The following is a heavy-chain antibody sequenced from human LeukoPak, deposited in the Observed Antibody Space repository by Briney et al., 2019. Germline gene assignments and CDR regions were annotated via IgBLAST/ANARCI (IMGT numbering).Heavy chain of an antibody. Sequence: SETLSLTCTVSGGSISSGSYYWSWIRQPAGKGPEWIGRIYTSGSTNYNPSLKSRVTISVDTSKNQFSLKLSSVTAADTAVYYCARERLERRDNWFDPWGQGTLVTVSS. CDR1: GGSISSGSYY. CDR2: IYTSGST. J-gene: IGHJ5*02. CDR3: ARERLERRDNWFDP. D-gene: IGHD1-1*01. V-gene: IGHV4-61*02.